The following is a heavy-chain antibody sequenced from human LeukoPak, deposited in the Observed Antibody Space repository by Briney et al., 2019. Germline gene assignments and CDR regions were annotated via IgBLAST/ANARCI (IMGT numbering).Heavy chain of an antibody. CDR3: AKGSGRGIVVVIGAFDI. CDR1: GITFSAYA. D-gene: IGHD3-22*01. J-gene: IGHJ3*02. CDR2: ISGSGGST. Sequence: GGSLRLSCAASGITFSAYAVNWVRQAPGKGPEWVSAISGSGGSTYYADSVKGRFTISRDNSKNTLYLQMNSLRAEDTAVYYCAKGSGRGIVVVIGAFDIWGRGTMVTVSS. V-gene: IGHV3-23*01.